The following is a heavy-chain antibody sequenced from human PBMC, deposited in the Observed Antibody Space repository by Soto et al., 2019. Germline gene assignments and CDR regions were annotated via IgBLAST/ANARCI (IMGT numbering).Heavy chain of an antibody. CDR3: ARVITMVRGATSGHWFDP. V-gene: IGHV1-69*01. D-gene: IGHD3-10*01. J-gene: IGHJ5*02. CDR1: GGALISYA. CDR2: IIPIFGTA. Sequence: KVSWKGSGGALISYAIIWVRQAPGQGLEWMGGIIPIFGTANYAQKFQGRVTITADESTSTAYMELSSLRSEDTAVYYCARVITMVRGATSGHWFDPWGQGTLVTVSS.